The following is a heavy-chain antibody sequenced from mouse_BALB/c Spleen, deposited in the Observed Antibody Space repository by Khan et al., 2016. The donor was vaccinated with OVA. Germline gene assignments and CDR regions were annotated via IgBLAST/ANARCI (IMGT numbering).Heavy chain of an antibody. CDR1: GYTFTTYT. V-gene: IGHV1-4*01. J-gene: IGHJ3*01. CDR3: ARGGAYYRSDGWLSY. D-gene: IGHD2-14*01. Sequence: QIQLVQSGAELARPGASVKMSCKASGYTFTTYTMHWVKQRPGQGLEWIGYINPSNGYTNYNQKFKDKSTLTADKSSSTAYMQLSSLTSDYSAVYYCARGGAYYRSDGWLSYWGQGTLVTVSA. CDR2: INPSNGYT.